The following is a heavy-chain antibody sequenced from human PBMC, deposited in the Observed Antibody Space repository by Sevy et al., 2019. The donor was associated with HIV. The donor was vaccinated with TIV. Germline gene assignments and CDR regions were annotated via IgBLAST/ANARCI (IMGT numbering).Heavy chain of an antibody. V-gene: IGHV4-38-2*01. Sequence: SETLSLTCAVSGYSISRGYHWGWIRQPPGKGLEWIGSIDQSGNAYYNPSLRGRVTISVDTSKNQFSLNLRSVTAADTVLYFCARHGIFGVTYSFDYWGQGALVTVSS. CDR2: IDQSGNA. CDR3: ARHGIFGVTYSFDY. D-gene: IGHD3-3*01. CDR1: GYSISRGYH. J-gene: IGHJ4*02.